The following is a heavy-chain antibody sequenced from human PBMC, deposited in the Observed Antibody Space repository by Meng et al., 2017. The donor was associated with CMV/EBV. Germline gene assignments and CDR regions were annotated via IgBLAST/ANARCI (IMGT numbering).Heavy chain of an antibody. CDR1: GFTFSSYS. CDR3: ARVQQLARGFDY. J-gene: IGHJ4*02. Sequence: GESLKISCAASGFTFSSYSMNWVRQAPGKGLEWVSYISSSGSTIYYADSVKGRFTISRDNAKNSLYLQMNSLRAEDTAVYYCARVQQLARGFDYWGQGTLVTVSS. CDR2: ISSSGSTI. D-gene: IGHD6-6*01. V-gene: IGHV3-48*04.